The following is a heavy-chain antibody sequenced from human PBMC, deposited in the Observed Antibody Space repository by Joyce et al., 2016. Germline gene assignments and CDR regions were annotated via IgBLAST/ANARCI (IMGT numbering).Heavy chain of an antibody. CDR2: IYFSGST. CDR1: GGSISRNTYY. CDR3: ARQEDFFGLGSFWSK. D-gene: IGHD3-10*01. Sequence: QLQLQESGPGLVKPSETLSLICTVSGGSISRNTYYWAWIREPPGKGLEWIGSIYFSGSTYDNPSVKSRVSISVDTSKNQFSLKLRSVTAADTAVYYCARQEDFFGLGSFWSKWGQGTLVTVSS. V-gene: IGHV4-39*01. J-gene: IGHJ4*02.